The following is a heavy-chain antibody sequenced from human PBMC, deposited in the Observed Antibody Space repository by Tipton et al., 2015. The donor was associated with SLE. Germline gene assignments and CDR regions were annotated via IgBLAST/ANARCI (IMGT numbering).Heavy chain of an antibody. J-gene: IGHJ4*02. Sequence: TLSTCTVSGGSISSGSYYWSWIRQPAGKGLEWIGHIYTSGSTNYNPSLKSRVTISVDTSKNQFSLKLSSVTAADTAVYYCARAPDYYDSSGFDYWGQGTLVTVSS. CDR2: IYTSGST. V-gene: IGHV4-61*09. CDR1: GGSISSGSYY. D-gene: IGHD3-22*01. CDR3: ARAPDYYDSSGFDY.